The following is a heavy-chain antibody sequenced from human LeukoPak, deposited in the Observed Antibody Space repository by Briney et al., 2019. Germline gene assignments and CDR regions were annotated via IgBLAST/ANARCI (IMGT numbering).Heavy chain of an antibody. Sequence: SETLSLTCTVSGGSISSYYWSWIRQPPGKGLEWIGYIYYRGSTNYNPSLKSRVTISVDTSKNQFSLKLTSVTAADTAVYYCARDQNGGNDYWGQGTLVTVSS. J-gene: IGHJ4*02. CDR2: IYYRGST. V-gene: IGHV4-59*01. D-gene: IGHD3-16*01. CDR3: ARDQNGGNDY. CDR1: GGSISSYY.